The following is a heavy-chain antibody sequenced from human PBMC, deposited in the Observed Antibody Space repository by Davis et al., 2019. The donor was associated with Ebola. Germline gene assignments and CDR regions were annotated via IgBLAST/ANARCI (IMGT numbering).Heavy chain of an antibody. CDR1: GFTFTSYG. CDR2: IRYDGSNK. J-gene: IGHJ4*02. Sequence: GGSLRPSCAASGFTFTSYGMHWVRQAPGKGLEWVAFIRYDGSNKYYADSVKGRFTISRDNSKNTLYLQMNSLRAEDTAVYYCAKDNGYSSGWYLDYWGQGTLVTVSS. CDR3: AKDNGYSSGWYLDY. V-gene: IGHV3-30*02. D-gene: IGHD6-19*01.